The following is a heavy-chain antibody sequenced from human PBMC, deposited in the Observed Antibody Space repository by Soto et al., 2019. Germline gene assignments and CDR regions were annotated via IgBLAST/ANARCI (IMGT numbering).Heavy chain of an antibody. CDR3: ERSILPDFDY. Sequence: QVQLVESGGGVVQPGRSLRLSCAASGFTFSSYAMHWVRQAPGKGLEWVAVIWYDGSNSYYGDSVKGRFTISRDDSKNTLYLQMNSLRDEDTAIYYCERSILPDFDYWGQGTLVTVSS. CDR1: GFTFSSYA. CDR2: IWYDGSNS. V-gene: IGHV3-33*01. J-gene: IGHJ4*02. D-gene: IGHD2-15*01.